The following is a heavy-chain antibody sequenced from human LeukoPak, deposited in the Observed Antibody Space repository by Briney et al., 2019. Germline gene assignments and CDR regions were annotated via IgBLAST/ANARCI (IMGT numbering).Heavy chain of an antibody. CDR3: ARVLGGSGYYPLYY. D-gene: IGHD3-22*01. CDR1: GYTFTGYY. V-gene: IGHV1-2*06. Sequence: ASVKVSCKASGYTFTGYYMHWVRQAPGQGLEWMGRINPNSGGTNYAQKFQGRVTMTRDTYISTAYMELSRMRSDDTAVYYCARVLGGSGYYPLYYWGQGTLVTVSS. J-gene: IGHJ4*02. CDR2: INPNSGGT.